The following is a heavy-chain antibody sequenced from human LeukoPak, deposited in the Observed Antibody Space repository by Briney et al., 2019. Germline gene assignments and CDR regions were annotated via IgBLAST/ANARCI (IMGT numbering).Heavy chain of an antibody. CDR3: VRGGPSTWS. J-gene: IGHJ5*02. Sequence: GGSLRLSCAASGFTFSSYAMHWVRQAPGKGLEWVAVISYDGSNKYYADSVKGRFTISRDNSKNTLYLQMNSLRAEDTAVYYCVRGGPSTWSWGQGTLVTVSS. CDR2: ISYDGSNK. V-gene: IGHV3-30-3*01. D-gene: IGHD2-15*01. CDR1: GFTFSSYA.